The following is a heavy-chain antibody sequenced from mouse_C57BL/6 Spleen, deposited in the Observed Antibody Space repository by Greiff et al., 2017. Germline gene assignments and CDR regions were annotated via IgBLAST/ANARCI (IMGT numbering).Heavy chain of an antibody. CDR3: ASHYYGSSSYYAMDY. V-gene: IGHV1-54*01. CDR2: INPGSGGT. D-gene: IGHD1-1*01. Sequence: QVQLQQSGAELVRPGTSVKVSCKASGYAFTNYLIEWVKQRPGQGLEWIGVINPGSGGTNYNEKFKGKATLTADNSSSTAYMQLSSLTSEDSAVYFCASHYYGSSSYYAMDYWGQGTSVTVSS. J-gene: IGHJ4*01. CDR1: GYAFTNYL.